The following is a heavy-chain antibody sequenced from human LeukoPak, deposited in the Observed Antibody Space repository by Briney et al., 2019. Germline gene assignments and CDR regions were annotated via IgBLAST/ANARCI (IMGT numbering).Heavy chain of an antibody. V-gene: IGHV3-21*01. CDR2: ISSSSSYI. D-gene: IGHD5-24*01. CDR1: GFTFSSYS. CDR3: ARDSRDGYSRRFDY. Sequence: GGSLRLSCAASGFTFSSYSMNWVRQAPGKGLEWVPSISSSSSYIYYADSVKGRFTISRDSAKNSLYLQMNSLRAEDTAVYYCARDSRDGYSRRFDYWGQGTLVTVSS. J-gene: IGHJ4*02.